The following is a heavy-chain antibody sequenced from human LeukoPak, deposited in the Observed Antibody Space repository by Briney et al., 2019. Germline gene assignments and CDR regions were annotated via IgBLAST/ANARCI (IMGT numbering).Heavy chain of an antibody. Sequence: GGSLRLSCTTSVFSFADYAISWFREAPGKGLEWVSFLRSKIYVAGAEYAASVKGRSTRSREASTRIAYLNMNSLKTEDTAVYYCARDQSGGDTGNYYYYYMDVWGKGTPVTVSS. CDR3: ARDQSGGDTGNYYYYYMDV. CDR2: LRSKIYVAGA. J-gene: IGHJ6*03. D-gene: IGHD4-17*01. CDR1: VFSFADYA. V-gene: IGHV3-49*03.